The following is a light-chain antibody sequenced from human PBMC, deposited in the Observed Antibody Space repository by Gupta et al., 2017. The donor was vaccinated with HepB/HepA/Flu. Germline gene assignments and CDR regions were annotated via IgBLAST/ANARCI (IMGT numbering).Light chain of an antibody. CDR3: VQGTHWPLT. CDR1: QSLVHSDGNTF. CDR2: SVS. J-gene: IGKJ4*01. Sequence: DVVMTQSPLFLPVTLGQPASISCRSSQSLVHSDGNTFLHWFQQRPGQSPRRLIYSVSNRDSGVPDRFSGSGSGTEDVGIYYCVQGTHWPLTFGGGTKVEIK. V-gene: IGKV2-30*02.